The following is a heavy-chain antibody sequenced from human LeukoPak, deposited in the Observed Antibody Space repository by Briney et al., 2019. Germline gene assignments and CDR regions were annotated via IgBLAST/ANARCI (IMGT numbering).Heavy chain of an antibody. CDR2: INLQEII. CDR1: GGSPSICGYY. CDR3: ARLMGDYDGNWFET. J-gene: IGHJ5*02. V-gene: IGHV4-39*02. Sequence: SETLSLTCTVSGGSPSICGYYWVWVPQPPGKGLEWIRSINLQEIIVYTQSLQSRVSLSLNTSRNDFSLTLTAVSAADTAVYFSARLMGDYDGNWFETWGQGTLVTVSS. D-gene: IGHD4-17*01.